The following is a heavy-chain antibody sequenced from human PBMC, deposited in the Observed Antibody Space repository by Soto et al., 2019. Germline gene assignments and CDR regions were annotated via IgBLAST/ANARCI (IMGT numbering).Heavy chain of an antibody. CDR3: ARVYRLLDILTGLDAFDI. CDR2: ISSSSSTI. V-gene: IGHV3-48*01. D-gene: IGHD3-9*01. CDR1: GFTFSSYS. J-gene: IGHJ3*02. Sequence: PGGSLRLSCAASGFTFSSYSMNWVRQAPGKGLEWVSYISSSSSTIYYADSVKGRFTISRDNAKNSLYLQMNSLRAEDTAVYYCARVYRLLDILTGLDAFDIWGQGKMVTVSS.